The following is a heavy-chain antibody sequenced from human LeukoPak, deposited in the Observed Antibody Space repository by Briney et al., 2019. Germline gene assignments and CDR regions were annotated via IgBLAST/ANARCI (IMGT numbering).Heavy chain of an antibody. Sequence: GGSLRLSCAASGFTFSSYGMHWVRQAPGKGLEWVAFIRYDGSNKYYADSVKGRFTISRDNSKNTLYLQMNSLRAEDTAVYYCAKAPYGDYVLPVPFDYWGQGTLVTVSS. V-gene: IGHV3-30*02. J-gene: IGHJ4*02. CDR1: GFTFSSYG. CDR3: AKAPYGDYVLPVPFDY. CDR2: IRYDGSNK. D-gene: IGHD4-17*01.